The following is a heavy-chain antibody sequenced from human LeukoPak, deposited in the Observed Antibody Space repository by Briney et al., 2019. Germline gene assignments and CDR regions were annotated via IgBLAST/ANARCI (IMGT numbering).Heavy chain of an antibody. V-gene: IGHV3-21*06. CDR2: ISSSGSYI. CDR3: ARDYEFWSGFANY. Sequence: GGSLRLSCAASGFTFSSYTMNWVRQTPGKGLEWVSSISSSGSYITYAHSVSGRFTISRDNAKASLYLQMDGLGADDTAVYYCARDYEFWSGFANYWGQGTLVTVSS. D-gene: IGHD3-3*01. CDR1: GFTFSSYT. J-gene: IGHJ4*02.